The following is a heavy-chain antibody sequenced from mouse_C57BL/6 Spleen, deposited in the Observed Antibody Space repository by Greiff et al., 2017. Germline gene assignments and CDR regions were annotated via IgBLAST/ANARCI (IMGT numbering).Heavy chain of an antibody. D-gene: IGHD1-1*01. CDR1: GYTFTSYW. J-gene: IGHJ4*01. CDR2: IDPSDSYT. CDR3: ARKGSSYAMDY. V-gene: IGHV1-69*01. Sequence: QVQLQQPGAELVMPGASVKLSCKASGYTFTSYWMHWVKQRPGQGLEWIGEIDPSDSYTNYNQKFKGESTLTVDKSSSTAYMQLSSLTSEDSAVYYCARKGSSYAMDYWGQGTSVTVSS.